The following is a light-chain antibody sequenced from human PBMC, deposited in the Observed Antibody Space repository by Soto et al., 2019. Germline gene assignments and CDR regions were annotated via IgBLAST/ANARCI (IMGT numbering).Light chain of an antibody. V-gene: IGLV2-14*01. CDR1: ISDVVGYNY. CDR3: RSYTSSSTYV. J-gene: IGLJ1*01. Sequence: QSSLTQPASVSGSPGQSITISCTGTISDVVGYNYVSWYQQHPGKAPKLMIYEVSNRPSGVSNRFSGSKSGNTASLTISGLQAEDEADYYCRSYTSSSTYVFGTGTKVTVL. CDR2: EVS.